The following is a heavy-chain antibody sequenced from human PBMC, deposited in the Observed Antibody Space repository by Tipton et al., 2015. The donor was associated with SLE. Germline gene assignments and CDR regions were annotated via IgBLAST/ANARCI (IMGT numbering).Heavy chain of an antibody. D-gene: IGHD6-19*01. CDR1: GGSISSHY. V-gene: IGHV4-59*11. Sequence: TLSLTCAVYGGSISSHYWSWIRQPPGKGLEWIGYIYYSGSTNYNPSLKSRVTISVDTSKNQFSLKLSSVTAADTAVYYCARGVAGFKSFDYWGQGTLVTVSS. CDR3: ARGVAGFKSFDY. CDR2: IYYSGST. J-gene: IGHJ4*02.